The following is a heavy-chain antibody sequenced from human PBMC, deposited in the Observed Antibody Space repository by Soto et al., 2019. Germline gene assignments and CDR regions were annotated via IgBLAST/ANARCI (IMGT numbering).Heavy chain of an antibody. CDR1: GFTFSSYG. V-gene: IGHV3-33*08. CDR3: ALSWYSYYFDL. J-gene: IGHJ4*02. D-gene: IGHD1-1*01. CDR2: IWYDGSDK. Sequence: GGSLRLSCAASGFTFSSYGMHWVRQAPGKGLEWVAVIWYDGSDKYYADSVKGRFTISRDNSKNTLYLQMNSLRAEDTAAYYCALSWYSYYFDLWGQGTLVTSPQ.